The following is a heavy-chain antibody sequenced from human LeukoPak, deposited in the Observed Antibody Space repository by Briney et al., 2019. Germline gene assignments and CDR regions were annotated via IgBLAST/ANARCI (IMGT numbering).Heavy chain of an antibody. J-gene: IGHJ4*02. V-gene: IGHV4-34*01. CDR1: GGSFSGYY. Sequence: PSETLSLTCAVYGGSFSGYYWSWIRQPPGKGLEWIGEINHSGSTNYNPSLKSRVTISVDTSKNQFSLKLSSVTAADTAVYYCARGGNYYDSSGYYLDSDYWGQGTLVTVSS. D-gene: IGHD3-22*01. CDR2: INHSGST. CDR3: ARGGNYYDSSGYYLDSDY.